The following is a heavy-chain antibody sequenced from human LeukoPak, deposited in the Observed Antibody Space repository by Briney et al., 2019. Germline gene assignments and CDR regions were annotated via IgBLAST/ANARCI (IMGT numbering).Heavy chain of an antibody. Sequence: SETPSLTCAVYGGSFSGYYWSWIRQPPGKGLEWIGEINHSGSTNYNPSLKSPVTLSVDTSKNQFSLKLSSVTAADTAVYYCAREGSIVATSYDYWGQGTLVTVSS. CDR3: AREGSIVATSYDY. J-gene: IGHJ4*02. CDR1: GGSFSGYY. D-gene: IGHD5-12*01. V-gene: IGHV4-34*01. CDR2: INHSGST.